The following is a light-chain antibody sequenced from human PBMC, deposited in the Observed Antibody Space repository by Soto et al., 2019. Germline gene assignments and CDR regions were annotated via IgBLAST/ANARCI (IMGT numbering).Light chain of an antibody. Sequence: DIQMTQSPSSLSASVGDRVTITCRASQGISNYLAWYQQKPGKVPKLLIYAASTLQSGVPPRFSGSGSGTEFTLTISSLQPEDVAAYYCQKYNSARVWFGQGTKVEIK. CDR1: QGISNY. J-gene: IGKJ1*01. CDR2: AAS. CDR3: QKYNSARVW. V-gene: IGKV1-27*01.